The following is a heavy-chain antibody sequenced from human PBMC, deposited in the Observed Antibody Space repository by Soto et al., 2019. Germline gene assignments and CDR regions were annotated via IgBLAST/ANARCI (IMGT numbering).Heavy chain of an antibody. J-gene: IGHJ4*02. V-gene: IGHV4-59*01. CDR1: GGSISSYY. CDR2: IYYSGST. D-gene: IGHD3-3*01. CDR3: ARDAYDFWSGYYQGYDY. Sequence: LSLTCTVSGGSISSYYWSWIRQPPGKGLEWIGYIYYSGSTNYNPSLKSRVTISVDTSKNQFSLKLSSVTAADTAVYYCARDAYDFWSGYYQGYDYWGKGTLVTVSS.